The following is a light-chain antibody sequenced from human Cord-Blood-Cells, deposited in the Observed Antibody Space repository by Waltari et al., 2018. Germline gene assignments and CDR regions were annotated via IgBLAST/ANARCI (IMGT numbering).Light chain of an antibody. V-gene: IGLV2-14*01. CDR1: SSDVGGYNF. CDR2: DVS. J-gene: IGLJ3*02. CDR3: SSYTSSSTWV. Sequence: QSALTQPASVSGSPGQSITISCTGTSSDVGGYNFLSWYQQHPGKALRLMIYDVSKRPSGVSNRFSGSKSGNTASLTISGLQAEDEADYYCSSYTSSSTWVFGGGTKLTVL.